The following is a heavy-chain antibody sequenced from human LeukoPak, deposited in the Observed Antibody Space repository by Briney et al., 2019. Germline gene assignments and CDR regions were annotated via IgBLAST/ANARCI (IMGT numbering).Heavy chain of an antibody. CDR2: ISSSSSYI. Sequence: GGSLRLSYAASGFTFSSYSMNWVRQASGKGLEWVSSISSSSSYIYYADSVKGRFTISRDNAKNSLYLQMNSLRAEDTAVYYCARDSPFMVRGAIDYWGQGTLVTVSS. CDR3: ARDSPFMVRGAIDY. CDR1: GFTFSSYS. D-gene: IGHD3-10*01. J-gene: IGHJ4*02. V-gene: IGHV3-21*01.